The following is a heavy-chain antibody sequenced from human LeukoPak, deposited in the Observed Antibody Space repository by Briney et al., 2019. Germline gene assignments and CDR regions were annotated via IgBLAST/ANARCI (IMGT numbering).Heavy chain of an antibody. Sequence: RASETLSLTCAVSGGSISSGGYSWSWLRQPQGQGLEWIGYSYHSGSTYYNPSLKSRVTISVDRSKNQFSLKLSSVTAADTAVYYCAREGQSGSYWGAFDIWGQGTMVTVSS. CDR3: AREGQSGSYWGAFDI. CDR1: GGSISSGGYS. D-gene: IGHD1-26*01. J-gene: IGHJ3*02. CDR2: SYHSGST. V-gene: IGHV4-30-2*01.